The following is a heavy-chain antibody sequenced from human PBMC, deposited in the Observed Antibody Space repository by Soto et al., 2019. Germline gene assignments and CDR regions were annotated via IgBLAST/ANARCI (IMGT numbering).Heavy chain of an antibody. CDR2: ITWDVVRT. CDR1: GFTFDDYT. V-gene: IGHV3-43*01. CDR3: TKASEVNPTYGMDV. J-gene: IGHJ6*02. D-gene: IGHD3-22*01. Sequence: EVRLVESGGVVVQPGESLRLSCGASGFTFDDYTMHWVRQAPGKGLEWISLITWDVVRTDYADSVKGLFTISRDNSKSSLYLEMNRVTTEDTALYYCTKASEVNPTYGMDVWGLGTTVTVSS.